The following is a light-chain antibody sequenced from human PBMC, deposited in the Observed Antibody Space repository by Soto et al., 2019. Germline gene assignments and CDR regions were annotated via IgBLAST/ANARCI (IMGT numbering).Light chain of an antibody. CDR1: KGISNY. CDR2: AAS. J-gene: IGKJ1*01. Sequence: DIQLTQSPSSLSASVGDRVTITCRASKGISNYVAWYQQKPGKVPKLLIYAASTLQSGVPSRFSGSGAGTDFTLTTSSLQHEDVATYYCQKYNSAPRTFGQGTKVDIK. CDR3: QKYNSAPRT. V-gene: IGKV1-27*01.